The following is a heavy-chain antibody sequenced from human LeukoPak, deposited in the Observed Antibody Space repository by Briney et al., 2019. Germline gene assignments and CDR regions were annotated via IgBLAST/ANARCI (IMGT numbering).Heavy chain of an antibody. CDR2: INTNTGNP. CDR3: ARNNADGEGRFSY. D-gene: IGHD3-10*01. J-gene: IGHJ4*02. Sequence: RRASVKVSCKASGYPFTNYAMNWVRQAPGQGLEWMGWINTNTGNPTYAQGFTGRFVFSLDTSVSTAYLQISSLRAEDTAVYYCARNNADGEGRFSYWGQGTLVTVSS. CDR1: GYPFTNYA. V-gene: IGHV7-4-1*02.